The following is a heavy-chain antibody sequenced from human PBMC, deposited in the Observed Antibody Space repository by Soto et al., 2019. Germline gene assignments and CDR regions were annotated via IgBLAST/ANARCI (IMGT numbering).Heavy chain of an antibody. D-gene: IGHD3-10*01. J-gene: IGHJ4*02. CDR2: IGSGSTTI. V-gene: IGHV3-48*01. Sequence: GGSLRLSCAASGFTFSSYSMNWVRQAPGKGLECISYIGSGSTTIYYADSVKGRFTLSRDNAKNSLYLQMNSLRAEDTAVYYCARDPNSYGSGSPGYWGQGTQVTVSS. CDR1: GFTFSSYS. CDR3: ARDPNSYGSGSPGY.